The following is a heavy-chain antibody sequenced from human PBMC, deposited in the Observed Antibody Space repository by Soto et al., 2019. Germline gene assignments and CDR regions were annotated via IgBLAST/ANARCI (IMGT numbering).Heavy chain of an antibody. D-gene: IGHD3-10*01. J-gene: IGHJ6*03. Sequence: QVQLVQSGDEMRKPGASVKVSCQASGYTFSNYGITWVRQAPGQGLEWMGRISAHNGNSKYAQSLQGRLALTTDTSTSTAYMELRSLRSDDTAVYYCARDWYFYGSGSPNHMDVWGKGTTVSVSS. CDR1: GYTFSNYG. V-gene: IGHV1-18*01. CDR3: ARDWYFYGSGSPNHMDV. CDR2: ISAHNGNS.